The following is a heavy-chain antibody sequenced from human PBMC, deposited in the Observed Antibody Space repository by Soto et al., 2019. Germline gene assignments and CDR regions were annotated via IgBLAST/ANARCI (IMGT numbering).Heavy chain of an antibody. V-gene: IGHV3-30*18. J-gene: IGHJ5*02. CDR1: GFTFSSYG. D-gene: IGHD5-18*01. Sequence: GGSLRLSCAASGFTFSSYGMHWVRQAPGKGLEWVAVISYDGSNKYYADSVKGRFTISRDNSKNTLYLQMNSLRAEDTAVYYCAKDLKEDTAMNWFDPWGQGTLVTVSS. CDR2: ISYDGSNK. CDR3: AKDLKEDTAMNWFDP.